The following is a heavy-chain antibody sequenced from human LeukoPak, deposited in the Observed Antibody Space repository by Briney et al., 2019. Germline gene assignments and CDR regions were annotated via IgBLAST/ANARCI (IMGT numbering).Heavy chain of an antibody. V-gene: IGHV1-18*01. CDR2: ISAYNGNT. D-gene: IGHD3-9*01. CDR3: ARGGSLDYDILTGYNHPFDY. CDR1: GYTFTSYG. Sequence: GASVKVSCKASGYTFTSYGISWVRQAPGQGLEWMGWISAYNGNTNYAQKFQGRVTMTRDTSTSTVYMELSSLRSEDTAVYYCARGGSLDYDILTGYNHPFDYWGQGTLVTVSS. J-gene: IGHJ4*02.